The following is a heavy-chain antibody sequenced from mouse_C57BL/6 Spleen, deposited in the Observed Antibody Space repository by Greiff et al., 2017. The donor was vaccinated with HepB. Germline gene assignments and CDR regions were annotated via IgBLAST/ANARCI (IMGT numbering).Heavy chain of an antibody. Sequence: QVQLQQSGAELVRPGASVTLSCKASGYTFTDYEMHWVKQTPVHGLEWIGAIDPETGGTAYNQKFKGKAILTADKSSSTAYMELRSLTSEDSAVYYCTHYDGYAMDYWGQGTSVTVSS. CDR3: THYDGYAMDY. CDR2: IDPETGGT. CDR1: GYTFTDYE. D-gene: IGHD1-2*01. J-gene: IGHJ4*01. V-gene: IGHV1-15*01.